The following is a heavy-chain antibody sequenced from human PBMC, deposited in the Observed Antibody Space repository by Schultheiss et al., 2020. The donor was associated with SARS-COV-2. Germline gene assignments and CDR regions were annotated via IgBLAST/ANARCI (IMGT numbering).Heavy chain of an antibody. V-gene: IGHV3-21*01. CDR3: ARGTVNDFWSGYQPDYFDY. CDR2: ISSSSSYI. J-gene: IGHJ4*02. D-gene: IGHD3-3*01. CDR1: GFTFSSYS. Sequence: GESLKISCAASGFTFSSYSMNWVRQAPGKGLEWVSSISSSSSYIYYADSVKGRFTISRDNAKNSLYLQMNSLRAEDTAVYYCARGTVNDFWSGYQPDYFDYWGQGTLVTVSS.